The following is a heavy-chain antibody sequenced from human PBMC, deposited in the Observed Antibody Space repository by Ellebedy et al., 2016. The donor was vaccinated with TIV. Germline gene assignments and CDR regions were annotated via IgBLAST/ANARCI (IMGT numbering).Heavy chain of an antibody. D-gene: IGHD4-17*01. Sequence: SQTLSLTCXISGDSVSSNSAAWNWIRQSPSRGLEWLGRTYYRYKWYNDYAVSVKSRITINPDTSKNQFSLQLNSVTPEDTAVYYCARDEGDYGEFYFDYWGQGTLVTVSS. J-gene: IGHJ4*02. CDR2: TYYRYKWYN. V-gene: IGHV6-1*01. CDR3: ARDEGDYGEFYFDY. CDR1: GDSVSSNSAA.